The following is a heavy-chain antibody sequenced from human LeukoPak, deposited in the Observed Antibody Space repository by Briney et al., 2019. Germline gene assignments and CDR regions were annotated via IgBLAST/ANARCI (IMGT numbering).Heavy chain of an antibody. V-gene: IGHV4-59*08. J-gene: IGHJ4*02. D-gene: IGHD5-24*01. Sequence: PSETLSLTCTVSGSSISSHYWSWIRQPPGQGLEWIGYVHSSGGANYSPSLNSRVTMSVDTSKDRLSLRLSSVTAADTAVYYCARQRDGYRKGNYFDYWGQGTLVTVSS. CDR2: VHSSGGA. CDR3: ARQRDGYRKGNYFDY. CDR1: GSSISSHY.